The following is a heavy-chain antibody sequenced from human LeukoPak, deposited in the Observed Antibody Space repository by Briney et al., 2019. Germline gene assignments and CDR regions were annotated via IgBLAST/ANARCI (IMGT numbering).Heavy chain of an antibody. CDR2: ISGSGGST. CDR3: AKISGYDYYYYYYMDV. V-gene: IGHV3-23*01. J-gene: IGHJ6*03. D-gene: IGHD5-12*01. Sequence: KPGGSLRLSCAASGFTFSSYAMSWVRQAPGKGLEWVSAISGSGGSTYYADSVKGRFTISRDNSKNTLYLQMNSLRAEDTAVYYCAKISGYDYYYYYYMDVWGKGTTVTVSS. CDR1: GFTFSSYA.